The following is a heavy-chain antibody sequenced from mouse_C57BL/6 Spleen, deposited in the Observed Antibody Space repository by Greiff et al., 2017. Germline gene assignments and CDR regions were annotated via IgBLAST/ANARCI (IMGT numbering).Heavy chain of an antibody. CDR3: ARGGPFDVDY. Sequence: VQLQQPGAELVRPGSSVKLSCKASGYTFTSYWMHWVKQRPIQGLEWIGNIDPSDSETNYNQKFKDKATLTVDKSSSTAYMQLSSLTSEDSAVYDCARGGPFDVDYWGQGTSLTVSS. CDR2: IDPSDSET. J-gene: IGHJ2*02. V-gene: IGHV1-52*01. CDR1: GYTFTSYW.